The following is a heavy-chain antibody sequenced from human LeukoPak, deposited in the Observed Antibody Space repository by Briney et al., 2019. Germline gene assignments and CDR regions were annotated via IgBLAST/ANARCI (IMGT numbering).Heavy chain of an antibody. V-gene: IGHV3-9*01. CDR2: ISWNSGSI. J-gene: IGHJ4*02. CDR1: GFTFDDYA. CDR3: AKDMTIAVAGTFDY. Sequence: GGSLRLSCAASGFTFDDYAMHWVRQAPGKGLECLSGISWNSGSIGYADSVKGRFTISRDNAKNSLYLQMNSLRAEDTALYYCAKDMTIAVAGTFDYWGQGPLVTVSS. D-gene: IGHD6-19*01.